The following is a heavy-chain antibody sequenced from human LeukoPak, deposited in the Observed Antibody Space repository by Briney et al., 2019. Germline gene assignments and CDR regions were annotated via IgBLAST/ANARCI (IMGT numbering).Heavy chain of an antibody. D-gene: IGHD3-9*01. V-gene: IGHV4-59*01. Sequence: PSETLPLTCAVSGGCISSYYWSWIRQPPGKGLEWIGYIYYSGSTKYNPSLKSRVTISVDTSKNQFSLKLSSVTAADTAVYFFQTEDGIRYFDWLLSPTYFDYWGQGTLVTVSS. J-gene: IGHJ4*02. CDR3: QTEDGIRYFDWLLSPTYFDY. CDR2: IYYSGST. CDR1: GGCISSYY.